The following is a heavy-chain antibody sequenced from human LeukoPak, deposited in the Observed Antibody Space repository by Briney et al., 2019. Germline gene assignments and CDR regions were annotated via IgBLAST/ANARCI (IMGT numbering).Heavy chain of an antibody. CDR2: ISAYNGNT. J-gene: IGHJ2*01. D-gene: IGHD4-17*01. V-gene: IGHV1-18*04. CDR3: ARGSPTVTHGYFDL. Sequence: GASVKVCCKASGYTFTSYGISWVRQAPGQGFEWMGWISAYNGNTNYAQKLQGRVTMTTDTSTSTAYMELRSLRSDDTAVYYCARGSPTVTHGYFDLWGRGTLVTVSS. CDR1: GYTFTSYG.